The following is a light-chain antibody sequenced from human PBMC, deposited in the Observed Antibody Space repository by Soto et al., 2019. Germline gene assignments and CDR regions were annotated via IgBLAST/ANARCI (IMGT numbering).Light chain of an antibody. Sequence: MVLTQAPASLSVSPGESSTLSCRASQGVSSNLAWYQQKPGQAPRLLIYGASTRATGIPARFSGSGSGTEFTLTISSLQSEDFAVYYCQQYNNWPPWTFGQGTKVDVK. J-gene: IGKJ1*01. V-gene: IGKV3-15*01. CDR3: QQYNNWPPWT. CDR1: QGVSSN. CDR2: GAS.